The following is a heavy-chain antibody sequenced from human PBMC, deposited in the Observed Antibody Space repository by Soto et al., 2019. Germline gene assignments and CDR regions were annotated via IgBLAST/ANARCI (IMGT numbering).Heavy chain of an antibody. Sequence: VFRKISRRGGGYIFTRYWLGCLRERAVKVLEWMGIIYPGDSDTRYSPSFQGQVTISADKSISTAYLQWSSLKASDTAMYYCARQPGYCSGGSCYPLKVNYFDYWGQGTLVTVSS. D-gene: IGHD2-15*01. CDR3: ARQPGYCSGGSCYPLKVNYFDY. J-gene: IGHJ4*02. CDR2: IYPGDSDT. V-gene: IGHV5-51*01. CDR1: GYIFTRYW.